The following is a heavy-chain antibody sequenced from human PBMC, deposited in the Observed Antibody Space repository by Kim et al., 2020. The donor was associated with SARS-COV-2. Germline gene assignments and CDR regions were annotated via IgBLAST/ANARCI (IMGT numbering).Heavy chain of an antibody. D-gene: IGHD6-19*01. J-gene: IGHJ4*02. CDR3: ARLSGYSSGWLDY. Sequence: YSPSFQGQVTISADKSISTAYLQWSSLKASDTAMYYCARLSGYSSGWLDYWGQGTLVTVSS. V-gene: IGHV5-51*01.